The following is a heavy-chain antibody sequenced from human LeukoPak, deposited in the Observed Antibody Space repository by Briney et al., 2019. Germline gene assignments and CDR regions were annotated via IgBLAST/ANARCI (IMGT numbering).Heavy chain of an antibody. Sequence: GGSLRLSCAASGFTFKNYRMNWVRQAPGKGLEWVSCIGSNGSSTYYGDSVKGRFIVSRDNAKNSLYLQMNSLRAEDTAVYYCAKALSGSYLNWFDPWGQGTLVTVSS. CDR1: GFTFKNYR. CDR3: AKALSGSYLNWFDP. CDR2: IGSNGSST. J-gene: IGHJ5*02. D-gene: IGHD1-26*01. V-gene: IGHV3-21*04.